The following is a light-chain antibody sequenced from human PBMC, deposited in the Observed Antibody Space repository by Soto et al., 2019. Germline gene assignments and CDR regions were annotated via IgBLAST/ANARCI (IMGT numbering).Light chain of an antibody. CDR2: GAS. J-gene: IGKJ4*01. Sequence: EVGMTQSPATLSVFPGERVTLSCRASESVGSNLAWYQQEPGQAPRLLIYGASTRATGVPARFSGSGSGTEFTLTISSLQSEDFALYYCQQYNNWLTFGGGTKVEIE. CDR1: ESVGSN. V-gene: IGKV3-15*01. CDR3: QQYNNWLT.